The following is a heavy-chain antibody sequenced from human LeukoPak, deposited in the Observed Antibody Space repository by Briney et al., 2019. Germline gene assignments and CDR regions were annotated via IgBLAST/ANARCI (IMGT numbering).Heavy chain of an antibody. D-gene: IGHD3-10*01. CDR2: IIPIFGTP. J-gene: IGHJ4*02. CDR3: ANRGGGGIGMGLLGSYDF. CDR1: GGTFSSNA. V-gene: IGHV1-69*13. Sequence: SVTVSCKASGGTFSSNAISWLRQAPGQGLEWMGGIIPIFGTPNYAHNFQDRVTITADESTSTAYMELSALRSEDTAVYYCANRGGGGIGMGLLGSYDFWGQGTLVTVSS.